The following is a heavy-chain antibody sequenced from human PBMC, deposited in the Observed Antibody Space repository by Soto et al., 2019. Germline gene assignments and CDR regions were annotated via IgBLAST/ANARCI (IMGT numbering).Heavy chain of an antibody. J-gene: IGHJ6*03. D-gene: IGHD3-10*01. V-gene: IGHV3-9*01. CDR1: GFTFDDYA. Sequence: EVQLVESGGGLVQPGRSLRLSCAASGFTFDDYAMHWVRQAPGKGLEWVSGISWNSGSIGYADSVKGRFTISRDNAKNSLYLQMKSLRAEDTALYYCAKDSGSGYYYYMDVWGKGTTVTVSS. CDR2: ISWNSGSI. CDR3: AKDSGSGYYYYMDV.